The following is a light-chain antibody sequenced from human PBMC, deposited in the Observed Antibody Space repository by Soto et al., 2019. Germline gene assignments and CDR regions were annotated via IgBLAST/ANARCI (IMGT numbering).Light chain of an antibody. CDR1: QTISNS. CDR2: HAS. Sequence: DIHMTQSPSTLSASVGYRVTITCRASQTISNSLAWYQQKPGKAPKLLMYHASTLESGVPSRFRGSGSGTEFTLTISTLQPDDFATYYCQQYNTSTWTFGQGTKVDIK. V-gene: IGKV1-5*01. CDR3: QQYNTSTWT. J-gene: IGKJ1*01.